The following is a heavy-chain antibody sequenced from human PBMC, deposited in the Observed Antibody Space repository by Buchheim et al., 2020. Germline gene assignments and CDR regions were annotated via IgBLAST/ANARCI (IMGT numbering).Heavy chain of an antibody. J-gene: IGHJ4*02. Sequence: EVQLLESGGGLVQPGGSLRLSCAASGFTFSSYAMSWVRQAPGKGLEWVSGINWNGGSRGYADSVKGRFTISRDNAKNSLYLQMNSLRAEDTALYYCARGGTYEYYYFDYWGQGTL. CDR3: ARGGTYEYYYFDY. V-gene: IGHV3-20*04. CDR1: GFTFSSYA. CDR2: INWNGGSR. D-gene: IGHD5-12*01.